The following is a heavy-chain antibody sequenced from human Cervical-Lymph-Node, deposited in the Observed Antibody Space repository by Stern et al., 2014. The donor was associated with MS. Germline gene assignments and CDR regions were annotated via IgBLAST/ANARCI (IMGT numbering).Heavy chain of an antibody. D-gene: IGHD3-9*01. V-gene: IGHV1-18*04. Sequence: VQLVQSGADVKKPGASVKVSCKASSYTFSSYGIAWVRQAPGQGLEWMGWINGYDGDTNYAPKLQGRVTLTTDPSTRTAYMEIRSLRFDDTAVYYCARAYFDSYGLDVWGQGTTVTVSS. CDR1: SYTFSSYG. CDR2: INGYDGDT. J-gene: IGHJ6*02. CDR3: ARAYFDSYGLDV.